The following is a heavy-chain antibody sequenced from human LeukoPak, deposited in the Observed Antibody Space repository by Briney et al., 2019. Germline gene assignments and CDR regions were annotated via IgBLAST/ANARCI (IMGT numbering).Heavy chain of an antibody. CDR3: AKDPFNYYDSSGYYAKYYYYYMDV. J-gene: IGHJ6*03. Sequence: GGSLRLSCAASGLTFSSYAMSWVRQAPGKGLEWVSAISGSGGSTYYADSVKGRFTISRDNSKNTLYLQMNSLRAEDTAVYYCAKDPFNYYDSSGYYAKYYYYYMDVWGKGTTVTVSS. CDR1: GLTFSSYA. D-gene: IGHD3-22*01. V-gene: IGHV3-23*01. CDR2: ISGSGGST.